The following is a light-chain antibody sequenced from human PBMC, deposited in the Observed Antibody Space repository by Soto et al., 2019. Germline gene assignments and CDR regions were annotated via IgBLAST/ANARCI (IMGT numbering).Light chain of an antibody. V-gene: IGLV1-44*01. J-gene: IGLJ1*01. CDR3: ATWDDSLNLLYV. CDR2: LNS. Sequence: QSLLTKPPSSSGTPGQRVTISCSGDSSSIERNTVSWHQQLPGMAPKLLIYLNSRRPSGVPDRFSGSKSGTSASLAISGLQSEDEAEYYCATWDDSLNLLYVFGTGTKVTVL. CDR1: SSSIERNT.